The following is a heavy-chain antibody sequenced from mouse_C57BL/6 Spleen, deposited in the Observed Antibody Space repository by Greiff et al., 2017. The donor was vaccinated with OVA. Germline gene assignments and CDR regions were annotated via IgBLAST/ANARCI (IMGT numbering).Heavy chain of an antibody. Sequence: QVQLQQPGAELVMPGASVKLSCKASGYTFTSYWMHWVKQRPGQGLEWIGEIDPSDSYTNYNQKFKGESTLTVDKSSSTAYMQLSSLTSEDSAVYYCAHWYFDVWGTGTTVTVSS. CDR3: AHWYFDV. CDR2: IDPSDSYT. J-gene: IGHJ1*03. V-gene: IGHV1-69*01. CDR1: GYTFTSYW.